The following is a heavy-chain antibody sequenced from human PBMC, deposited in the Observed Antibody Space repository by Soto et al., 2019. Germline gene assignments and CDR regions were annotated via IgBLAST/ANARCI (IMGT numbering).Heavy chain of an antibody. CDR2: ISPGSRYP. CDR3: VRGGGGGLFDP. Sequence: SLRLSCAGSGLTFGDSYMSWIRQAPGKGLEWLSYISPGSRYPAYADSVKGRFTISRDNAKRSLYLQMMSLTAEDTAIYYCVRGGGGGLFDPWGQGTMVTVS. D-gene: IGHD2-15*01. CDR1: GLTFGDSY. J-gene: IGHJ5*02. V-gene: IGHV3-11*06.